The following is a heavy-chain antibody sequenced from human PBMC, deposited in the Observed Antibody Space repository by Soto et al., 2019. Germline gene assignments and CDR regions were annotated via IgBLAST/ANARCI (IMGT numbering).Heavy chain of an antibody. D-gene: IGHD3-22*01. Sequence: PGGSLRLSCAASGFTFSSYAMHWVRQAPGKGLEWVAVISYDGSNKYYADSVKGRFTISRDNSKNTLYLQMNSLRAEDTAVYYCARDRWESYYYDSSGLSSGNWFDPWGQGTLGTVS. CDR3: ARDRWESYYYDSSGLSSGNWFDP. CDR2: ISYDGSNK. CDR1: GFTFSSYA. J-gene: IGHJ5*02. V-gene: IGHV3-30-3*01.